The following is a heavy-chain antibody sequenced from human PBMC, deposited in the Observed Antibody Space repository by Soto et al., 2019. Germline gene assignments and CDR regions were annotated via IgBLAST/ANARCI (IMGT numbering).Heavy chain of an antibody. CDR2: IWYDGSNK. J-gene: IGHJ5*02. V-gene: IGHV3-33*01. CDR1: GFTFSSYG. Sequence: QVQLVESGGGVVQPGRSLRLSCAASGFTFSSYGMHWVRQAPGKGLEWVAVIWYDGSNKYYADSVKGRFTISRDNSKNTLYLQMNSLRAEDTAVYYCARVAGSIAVAGANNWFDPWGQGTLVTVSS. CDR3: ARVAGSIAVAGANNWFDP. D-gene: IGHD6-19*01.